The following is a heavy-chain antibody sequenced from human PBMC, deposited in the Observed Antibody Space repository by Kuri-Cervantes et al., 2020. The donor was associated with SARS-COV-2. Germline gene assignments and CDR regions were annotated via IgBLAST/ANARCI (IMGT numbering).Heavy chain of an antibody. D-gene: IGHD2-2*01. CDR1: GFTFSSYS. Sequence: GESLKISCAASGFTFSSYSMNWVRQAPGKGLEWVPSISSSSSYIYYADSVKGRFTISRDNAKNSLYLQMNSLRAEDTAVYYCARAGAVVPAAMVPLTRDYYMDVWGKGTMVPVSS. CDR3: ARAGAVVPAAMVPLTRDYYMDV. CDR2: ISSSSSYI. V-gene: IGHV3-21*01. J-gene: IGHJ6*03.